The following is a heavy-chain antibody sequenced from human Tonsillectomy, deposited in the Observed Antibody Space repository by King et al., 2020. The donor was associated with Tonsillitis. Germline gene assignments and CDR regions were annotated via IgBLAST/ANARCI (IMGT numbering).Heavy chain of an antibody. CDR3: AKAMVVTGLLDS. CDR2: CSNSCGGT. D-gene: IGHD2-21*02. CDR1: GFSFSGYA. V-gene: IGHV3-23*04. Sequence: VQLVESGGGLVQPGGSLRLSFAASGFSFSGYAMSLVRRAPGKELGWVSGCSNSCGGTYYAESVKGRFTISRENSKKPLYLQMNSLRAEDTALYYCAKAMVVTGLLDSWGQGTLVTVSS. J-gene: IGHJ4*02.